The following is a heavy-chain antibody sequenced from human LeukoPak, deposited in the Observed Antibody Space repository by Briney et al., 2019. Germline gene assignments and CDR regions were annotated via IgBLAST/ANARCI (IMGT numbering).Heavy chain of an antibody. CDR1: GYTFTGYY. V-gene: IGHV1-2*02. CDR3: ARRGKSVYYYDSSGEDY. CDR2: INPNSGGT. J-gene: IGHJ4*02. Sequence: GASVKVSCKPSGYTFTGYYIQWVRQAPRQGLEWMGWINPNSGGTNYAQKLQGRVTMTTDTSTSTAYMELRSLRSDDTAVYYCARRGKSVYYYDSSGEDYWGQGTLVTVSS. D-gene: IGHD3-22*01.